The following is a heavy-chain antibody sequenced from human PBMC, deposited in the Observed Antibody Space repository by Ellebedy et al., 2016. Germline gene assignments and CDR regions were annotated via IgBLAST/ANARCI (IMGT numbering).Heavy chain of an antibody. CDR2: IYPGDSDT. CDR3: ARLDGTITPLSPGDYYYGMDV. V-gene: IGHV5-51*01. Sequence: GESLKISXKGSGYSFTSYWIGWVRQMSGKGLAWMGIIYPGDSDTRYSPSFQGQVTISADKSISTAYLQWSSLKASDTAMYYCARLDGTITPLSPGDYYYGMDVWGQGTTVTVSS. D-gene: IGHD3-3*01. J-gene: IGHJ6*02. CDR1: GYSFTSYW.